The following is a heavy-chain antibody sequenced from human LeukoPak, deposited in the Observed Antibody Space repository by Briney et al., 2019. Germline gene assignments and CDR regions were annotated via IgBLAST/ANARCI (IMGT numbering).Heavy chain of an antibody. V-gene: IGHV3-23*01. CDR2: ISGSGGST. J-gene: IGHJ4*01. Sequence: GGSLRLSCAASGFTLSSYAMSWVGQAPGKGLEWVSAISGSGGSTYYADSVKGRFTISRDNSKNTLYLQMNSLRAEDTAVYYCAKDFSRIAAADPFDYWAHGTLVTVSS. D-gene: IGHD6-13*01. CDR1: GFTLSSYA. CDR3: AKDFSRIAAADPFDY.